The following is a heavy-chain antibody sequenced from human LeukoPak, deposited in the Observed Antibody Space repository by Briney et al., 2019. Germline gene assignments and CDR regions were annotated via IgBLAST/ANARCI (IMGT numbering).Heavy chain of an antibody. Sequence: GGSLRLSCAASGFTFSNYGMHWVRQAPGKGLEWVAFIRYDGSNKYYSDSVKGRFTISRDSSKNTLYLQMNSLRSEDTAVYYCAKDSRYYDILTGYYAEYYFDYWGQGTLVTVSS. CDR1: GFTFSNYG. CDR2: IRYDGSNK. V-gene: IGHV3-30*02. CDR3: AKDSRYYDILTGYYAEYYFDY. J-gene: IGHJ4*02. D-gene: IGHD3-9*01.